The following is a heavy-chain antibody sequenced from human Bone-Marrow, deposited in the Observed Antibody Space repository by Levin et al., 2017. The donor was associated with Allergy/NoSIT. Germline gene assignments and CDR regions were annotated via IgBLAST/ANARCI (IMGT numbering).Heavy chain of an antibody. Sequence: GGSLRLSCAASGFTVSSNHMSWVRQAPGKGLEWVSLIYSGGRTYYADSVKGRFTISRDNSKNTLYLQMNSLRGDDTAVYYCEIYGSGSYYSAFDIWGEGTLVTVSS. CDR1: GFTVSSNH. V-gene: IGHV3-53*01. D-gene: IGHD3-10*01. CDR2: IYSGGRT. CDR3: EIYGSGSYYSAFDI. J-gene: IGHJ3*02.